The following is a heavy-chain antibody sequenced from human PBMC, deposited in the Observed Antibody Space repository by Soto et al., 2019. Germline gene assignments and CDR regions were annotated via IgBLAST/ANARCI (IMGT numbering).Heavy chain of an antibody. CDR3: ARQRTTVVTQAYFAR. J-gene: IGHJ4*02. CDR1: GESISSRSYY. V-gene: IGHV4-39*01. CDR2: IYYSGRT. Sequence: PSETLSLTCIVSGESISSRSYYWGWIRHPPGKGLEWIGSIYYSGRTYYNPSFKSRVTISIYTSKNQFSLKLSSVTDTDTAVYYCARQRTTVVTQAYFARWGQGSRVTLST. D-gene: IGHD2-21*02.